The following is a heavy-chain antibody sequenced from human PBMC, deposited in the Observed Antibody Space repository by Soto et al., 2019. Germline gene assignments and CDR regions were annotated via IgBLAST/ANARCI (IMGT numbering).Heavy chain of an antibody. D-gene: IGHD3-16*01. CDR2: INPAGTIT. V-gene: IGHV3-74*01. CDR3: TSDTFGLRDT. Sequence: VGSLRLSCAASGFPFSHYWMHWVRQTPGKGLVWVSRINPAGTITNYADSVEGRFTISRDNADSALFLQMNSLSAEDTAIYYCTSDTFGLRDTWGQGTLVTVSS. J-gene: IGHJ5*02. CDR1: GFPFSHYW.